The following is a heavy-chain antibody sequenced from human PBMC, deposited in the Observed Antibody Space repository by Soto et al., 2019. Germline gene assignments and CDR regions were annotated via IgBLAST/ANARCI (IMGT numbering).Heavy chain of an antibody. Sequence: GESLKISCKGSGYSFTSYWNGWVRQMPGKGLEWMGIIYPGDSDTQYSPSFQGQVTISADKSISTAYLQWSSLKASDTAMYYCATHSSSWSNYYYGMDVWGQATTVTVSS. CDR2: IYPGDSDT. CDR3: ATHSSSWSNYYYGMDV. J-gene: IGHJ6*02. V-gene: IGHV5-51*01. D-gene: IGHD6-13*01. CDR1: GYSFTSYW.